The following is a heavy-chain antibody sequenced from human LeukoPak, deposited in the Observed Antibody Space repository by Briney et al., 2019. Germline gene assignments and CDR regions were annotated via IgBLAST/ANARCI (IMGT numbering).Heavy chain of an antibody. CDR1: GYTFTNYG. CDR3: ARGRHYYDSSDYYYEGDAFDI. D-gene: IGHD3-22*01. J-gene: IGHJ3*02. V-gene: IGHV1-46*01. CDR2: INPSGTST. Sequence: ASVKVSCKASGYTFTNYGIHWVRQAPGQGLECMGIINPSGTSTSYAQKFQGRVTMTRDMSTSTVYMELSSLRSEDTAVYYCARGRHYYDSSDYYYEGDAFDIWGQGTMVTVSS.